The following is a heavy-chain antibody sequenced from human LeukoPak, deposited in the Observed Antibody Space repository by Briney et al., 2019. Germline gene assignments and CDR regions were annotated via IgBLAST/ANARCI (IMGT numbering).Heavy chain of an antibody. CDR3: ARCPAEYYFDY. CDR1: AWSISSGYY. V-gene: IGHV4-38-2*02. CDR2: IYHTGNI. Sequence: SETLSLTCTVSAWSISSGYYWGWTRQPPGKGLEWIGSIYHTGNIYYNPSLKSRVTISMDTSKNQFSLRLSSVTDAHTAVFYCARCPAEYYFDYWGPGKLVTVSS. J-gene: IGHJ4*02.